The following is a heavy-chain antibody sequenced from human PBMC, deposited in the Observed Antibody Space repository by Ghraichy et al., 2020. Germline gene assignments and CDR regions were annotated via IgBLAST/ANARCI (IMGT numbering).Heavy chain of an antibody. J-gene: IGHJ3*01. Sequence: GGSLRLSCAASGFTFSRHSMNWVRQAPGKGLEWVSSISSGSSYIYNADSVKGRFTISRDNAKNSLHLQMNSLRVEDTAVYFCARVILTRFGEVKYAFDLWGRGTMVTVSS. CDR3: ARVILTRFGEVKYAFDL. D-gene: IGHD3-10*01. CDR1: GFTFSRHS. V-gene: IGHV3-21*01. CDR2: ISSGSSYI.